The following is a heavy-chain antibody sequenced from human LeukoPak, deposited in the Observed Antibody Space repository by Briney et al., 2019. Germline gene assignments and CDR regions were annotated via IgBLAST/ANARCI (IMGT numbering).Heavy chain of an antibody. CDR1: GFTFSSYG. J-gene: IGHJ4*02. Sequence: GRSLRLSCAASGFTFSSYGMHWVRQAPGKGLEWVAVISYDGSNKYYADSVKGRFTISRDNSKNTLYLQMNRLRAEDAAVYYCAKIFDDIGYSDYWGQGTLVTVSS. D-gene: IGHD3-3*01. V-gene: IGHV3-30*18. CDR2: ISYDGSNK. CDR3: AKIFDDIGYSDY.